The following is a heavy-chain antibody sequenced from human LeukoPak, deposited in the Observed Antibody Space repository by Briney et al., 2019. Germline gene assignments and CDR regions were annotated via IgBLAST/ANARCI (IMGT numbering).Heavy chain of an antibody. D-gene: IGHD1-1*01. Sequence: GGSLRLSCTASGFPFIEYSMNWVRQAPGKGLEWITYIGIDSGNTKYADSVRGRFTISTDKAKNSLYLQMNSLRVEDTAVYYCARDHNYAFDNWGQGTLVSVAS. CDR2: IGIDSGNT. V-gene: IGHV3-48*01. CDR3: ARDHNYAFDN. J-gene: IGHJ4*02. CDR1: GFPFIEYS.